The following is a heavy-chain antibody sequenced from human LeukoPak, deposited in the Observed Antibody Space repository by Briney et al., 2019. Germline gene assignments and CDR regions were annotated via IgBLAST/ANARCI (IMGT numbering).Heavy chain of an antibody. CDR1: GFTFSRDW. CDR2: TNEDGGGK. V-gene: IGHV3-7*01. D-gene: IGHD2-15*01. CDR3: ARGLEGAASH. J-gene: IGHJ4*02. Sequence: GGSLRLSCAASGFTFSRDWMNWVRQAPGKGLEWVANTNEDGGGKYYVDSVKGRFTISRDNAKNSLFLQMNSLRVEDTAIYYWARGLEGAASHWGQGTLVTVSS.